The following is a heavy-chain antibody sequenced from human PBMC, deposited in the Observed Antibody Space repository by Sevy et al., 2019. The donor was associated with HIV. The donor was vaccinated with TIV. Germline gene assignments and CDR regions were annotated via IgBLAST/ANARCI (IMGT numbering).Heavy chain of an antibody. CDR1: GFTFNNYN. J-gene: IGHJ4*02. CDR3: TRGRGGLRGGAFDY. Sequence: GGSLRLSCAASGFTFNNYNMSWVRQAPGKGLEWVSSITGSGTYIYYADSLKGRFTISRDNAKNSFYLQMNSLRAEDSAVYYCTRGRGGLRGGAFDYWGQGTLVTVSS. V-gene: IGHV3-21*01. CDR2: ITGSGTYI. D-gene: IGHD3-16*01.